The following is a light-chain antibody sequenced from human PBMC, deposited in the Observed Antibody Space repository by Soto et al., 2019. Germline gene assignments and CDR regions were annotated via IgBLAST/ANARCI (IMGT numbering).Light chain of an antibody. Sequence: QLVLTQPPSASGTPGQRVTISCSGSGSSIGTNTVNWYRQLQGTAPKLLIYGNNQRPSGVPDRFSGSKSGTSASLAISGLQSEDEADYYCAAWDGSLNNVLFGGGTKLTVL. CDR2: GNN. V-gene: IGLV1-44*01. J-gene: IGLJ2*01. CDR3: AAWDGSLNNVL. CDR1: GSSIGTNT.